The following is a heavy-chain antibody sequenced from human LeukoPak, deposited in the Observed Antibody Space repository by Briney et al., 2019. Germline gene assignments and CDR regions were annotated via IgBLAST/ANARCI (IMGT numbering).Heavy chain of an antibody. V-gene: IGHV4-34*01. Sequence: PSETLSLTCAVYGGSFSGHYWSWIRQPPGKGLEWIGEINHSGSTYYNPSLKSRVTILVDMSKNQFSLKLSSVTAADTAFYYCARDRRTSAGYYFDYWGQGTLVTVSS. CDR2: INHSGST. D-gene: IGHD2-2*01. CDR1: GGSFSGHY. J-gene: IGHJ4*02. CDR3: ARDRRTSAGYYFDY.